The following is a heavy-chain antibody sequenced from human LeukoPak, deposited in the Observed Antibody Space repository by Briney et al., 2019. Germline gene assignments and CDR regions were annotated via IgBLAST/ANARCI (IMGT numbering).Heavy chain of an antibody. CDR2: IYSSGST. J-gene: IGHJ5*02. Sequence: SETLSLTCTVSGGSISSGSYYWTWIRQPAGKGLEWIGRIYSSGSTNSNPSLKSRVTISVDRSKNQFSLKLSSVTAADTAVYYCARELPGGRFDPWGQGTLVTVSS. V-gene: IGHV4-61*02. CDR1: GGSISSGSYY. CDR3: ARELPGGRFDP. D-gene: IGHD3-16*01.